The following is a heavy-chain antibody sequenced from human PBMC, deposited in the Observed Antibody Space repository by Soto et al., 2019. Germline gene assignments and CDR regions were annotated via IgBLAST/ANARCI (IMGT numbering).Heavy chain of an antibody. V-gene: IGHV3-11*01. CDR2: ISNSGSII. Sequence: QVQLVESGGGLVRPGGSLRLSCAASGFTFSDYYMSWIRQAPGKGLEWVSYISNSGSIIYYADSVKGRFTISRDNAKNSLYLQMNSLRVEDTAVYYCARGRTATLYYFDYWGQGTLVTVSS. J-gene: IGHJ4*02. CDR3: ARGRTATLYYFDY. CDR1: GFTFSDYY. D-gene: IGHD1-1*01.